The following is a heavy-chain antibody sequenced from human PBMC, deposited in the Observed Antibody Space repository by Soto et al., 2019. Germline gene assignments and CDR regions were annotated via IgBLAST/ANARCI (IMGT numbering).Heavy chain of an antibody. J-gene: IGHJ6*02. Sequence: QTLSLTCDISGDSVSSSSAAWNWIRQSPSRGLEWLGRTYYRSKWIHEYTVSMESRITINPDTSKNKFSLHIYSVTPEDTAVYYCAGVVWFRGMDVWGQGTTVTVSS. CDR2: TYYRSKWIH. V-gene: IGHV6-1*01. CDR3: AGVVWFRGMDV. D-gene: IGHD3-16*01. CDR1: GDSVSSSSAA.